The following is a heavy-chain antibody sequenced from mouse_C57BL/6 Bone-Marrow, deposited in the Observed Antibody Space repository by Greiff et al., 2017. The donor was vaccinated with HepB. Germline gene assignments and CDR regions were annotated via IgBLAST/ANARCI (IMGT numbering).Heavy chain of an antibody. CDR2: IDPETGGT. V-gene: IGHV1-15*01. D-gene: IGHD2-4*01. CDR3: TRSGYYDYDPYYAMDY. Sequence: QVHVKQSGAELVRPGASVTLSCKASGYTFTDYEMHWVKQTPVHGLEWIGAIDPETGGTAYNQKFKGKAILTADKSSSTAYMELRSLTSEDSAVYYCTRSGYYDYDPYYAMDYWGQGTSVTVSS. CDR1: GYTFTDYE. J-gene: IGHJ4*01.